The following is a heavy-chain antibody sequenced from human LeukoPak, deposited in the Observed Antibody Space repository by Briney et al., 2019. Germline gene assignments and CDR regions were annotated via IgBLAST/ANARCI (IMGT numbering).Heavy chain of an antibody. Sequence: SETLSLACAVYGGSFSGYYWSWIRQPPGKGLEWIGEINHSGSTNYNPSLKSRVTISVDTSKNQFSLKLSSVTAADTAVYYCARAKSAAGYWGQGTLVTVSS. CDR2: INHSGST. J-gene: IGHJ4*02. CDR3: ARAKSAAGY. D-gene: IGHD6-25*01. CDR1: GGSFSGYY. V-gene: IGHV4-34*01.